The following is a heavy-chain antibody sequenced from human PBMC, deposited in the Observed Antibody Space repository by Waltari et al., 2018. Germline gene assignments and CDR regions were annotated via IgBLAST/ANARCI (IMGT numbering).Heavy chain of an antibody. CDR1: GFTFSSNC. V-gene: IGHV3-30*18. Sequence: AQLVESGGGLVQPGGSVRLSCAASGFTFSSNCMPWVRQAPGKGLEWLAVISVDAFRKYYAPSVRGRFTISRDDSKNTVYLQMSSLRDEDTAVYYCAKDLAVEGFDGYGVDVWGQGTTVSV. J-gene: IGHJ6*02. D-gene: IGHD6-19*01. CDR3: AKDLAVEGFDGYGVDV. CDR2: ISVDAFRK.